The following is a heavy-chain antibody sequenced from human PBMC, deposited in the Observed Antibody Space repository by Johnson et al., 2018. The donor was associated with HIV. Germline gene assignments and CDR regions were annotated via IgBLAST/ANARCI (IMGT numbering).Heavy chain of an antibody. J-gene: IGHJ3*02. D-gene: IGHD1-26*01. CDR3: ARDSVGARGAFDI. CDR2: INWNGGST. CDR1: QFTFDDYG. V-gene: IGHV3-20*04. Sequence: VQLVESGGDLAKPAWSPRLSCAGSQFTFDDYGMSWVRQAPGKGLEWVSGINWNGGSTGYADSVKGRFTISRDNAKNSLYLQMNSLRAEDTALYYCARDSVGARGAFDIWGQGTMVTVSS.